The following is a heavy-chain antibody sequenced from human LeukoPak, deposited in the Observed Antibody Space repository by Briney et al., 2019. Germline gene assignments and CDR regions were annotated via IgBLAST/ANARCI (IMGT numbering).Heavy chain of an antibody. D-gene: IGHD4-17*01. CDR3: AREATVTTYLVYNWFDP. CDR2: INTNTGNP. V-gene: IGHV7-4-1*02. CDR1: GYTFTSYA. J-gene: IGHJ5*02. Sequence: EASVKVSRKASGYTFTSYAMNWVRQAPGQGLEWMGWINTNTGNPTYAQGFTGRFVFSLDTSVSTAYLQISSLKAEDTAVYYCAREATVTTYLVYNWFDPWGQGTLVTVSS.